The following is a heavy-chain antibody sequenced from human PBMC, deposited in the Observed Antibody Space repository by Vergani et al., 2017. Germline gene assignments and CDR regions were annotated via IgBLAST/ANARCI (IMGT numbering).Heavy chain of an antibody. CDR3: ARGDYGILTGYRY. CDR1: GYTFSNYY. J-gene: IGHJ4*02. CDR2: INPSGGHT. D-gene: IGHD3-9*01. Sequence: QVPVVPSGAEVKKSGASVKVSCKTSGYTFSNYYMHWVRQAPGQGLEWMGIINPSGGHTNYAQKFQGRVTMTRDTSTSTVYMEVSSLRSEDTAIYYCARGDYGILTGYRYWGQGTLVTVSA. V-gene: IGHV1-46*03.